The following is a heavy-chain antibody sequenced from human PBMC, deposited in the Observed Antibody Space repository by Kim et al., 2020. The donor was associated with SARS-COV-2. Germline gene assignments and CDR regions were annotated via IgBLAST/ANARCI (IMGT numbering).Heavy chain of an antibody. CDR3: ARARGSSTMDV. Sequence: SETLSLTCTVSGGSISSYYWSWIRQPPGKGLEWIGYIYYSGSTNYNPSLKSRVTISVDTSKNQFSLKLSSVTAADTAVYYCARARGSSTMDVWGQGTTVTVSS. J-gene: IGHJ6*02. D-gene: IGHD5-12*01. CDR2: IYYSGST. V-gene: IGHV4-59*13. CDR1: GGSISSYY.